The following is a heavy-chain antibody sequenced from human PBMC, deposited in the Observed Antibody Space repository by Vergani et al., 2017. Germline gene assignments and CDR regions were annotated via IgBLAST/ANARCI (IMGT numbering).Heavy chain of an antibody. J-gene: IGHJ2*01. D-gene: IGHD1-26*01. CDR2: IYNSGNG. CDR1: GDSIISRSYY. V-gene: IGHV4-39*01. Sequence: QMQLQESGPGLVKASETLSLTCTVSGDSIISRSYYWGWIRQPPGKGLEWIGSIYNSGNGDSSSSLKSRFTISADTSKNQFSLRLTSVTAADTAVYYCASGKYYSDSTSHFRGRFLYLWGRGTLGTVPS. CDR3: ASGKYYSDSTSHFRGRFLYL.